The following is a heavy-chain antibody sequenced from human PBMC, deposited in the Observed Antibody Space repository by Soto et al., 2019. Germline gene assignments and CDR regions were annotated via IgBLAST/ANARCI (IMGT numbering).Heavy chain of an antibody. J-gene: IGHJ6*02. D-gene: IGHD2-2*02. CDR2: INHSGST. CDR1: GGSFSVYY. CDR3: ARGWGCSSTSCYSRVYYGMDV. Sequence: PSETLSLTCAVYGGSFSVYYWSWIRQPPGKGLEWIGEINHSGSTNYNPSIKSRVTISVDTSKNQFSLKLSSVTAADTAVYYCARGWGCSSTSCYSRVYYGMDVWGQGTTVTVSS. V-gene: IGHV4-34*01.